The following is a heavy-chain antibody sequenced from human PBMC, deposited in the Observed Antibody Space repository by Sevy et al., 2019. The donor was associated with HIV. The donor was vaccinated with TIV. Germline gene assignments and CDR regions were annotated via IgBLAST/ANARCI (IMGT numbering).Heavy chain of an antibody. CDR3: TAGGRSQSIFDS. CDR2: IKSKALGGTK. Sequence: GGSLRLSCTASGFTFDDYCMSWVRQAPGKGLEWISFIKSKALGGTKGNAASVEGRFIISRDDSKNVAFLQMNNPETEDDALFYCTAGGRSQSIFDSWGQGTLVTVSS. D-gene: IGHD3-10*01. J-gene: IGHJ4*02. V-gene: IGHV3-49*04. CDR1: GFTFDDYC.